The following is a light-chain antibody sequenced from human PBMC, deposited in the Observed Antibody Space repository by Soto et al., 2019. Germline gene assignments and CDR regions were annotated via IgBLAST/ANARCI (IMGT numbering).Light chain of an antibody. Sequence: EIVMTQSPATLSVSPGERATLSCRASQSISSDLAWYQQKPGEAPRLLIYDASTRATGIPARFSGSGSGTEFTLTISSLQSEDLAVYYCQQYKLWYTFAQGTKLEIK. CDR1: QSISSD. J-gene: IGKJ2*01. V-gene: IGKV3-15*01. CDR3: QQYKLWYT. CDR2: DAS.